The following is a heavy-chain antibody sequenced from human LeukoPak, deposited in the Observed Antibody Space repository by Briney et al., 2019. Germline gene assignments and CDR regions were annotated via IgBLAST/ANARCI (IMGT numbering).Heavy chain of an antibody. CDR3: ARGAEAGYYDSICYFDY. J-gene: IGHJ4*02. Sequence: SETLSLTCAVSGGSICSGGYAWSWIRQPAGKGLEWIGYIYHSGSTYYDPSLKSRVTISVDRSKNQFSLKLSSVTAADTAVYYCARGAEAGYYDSICYFDYWGQGTLVTVSS. V-gene: IGHV4-30-2*01. CDR2: IYHSGST. D-gene: IGHD3-22*01. CDR1: GGSICSGGYA.